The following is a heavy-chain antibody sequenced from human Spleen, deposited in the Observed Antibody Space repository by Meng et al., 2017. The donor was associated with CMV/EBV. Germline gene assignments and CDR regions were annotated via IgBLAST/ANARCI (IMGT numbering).Heavy chain of an antibody. CDR3: ASRGYLGNFDY. V-gene: IGHV4-34*01. Sequence: QVQHREGGEGLLKPSETLSLTCAVYGGSFSGYYWSWIRQPPGKGLEWIGEINHSGSTNYNPSLKSRVTISVDTSKNQFSLKLSSVTAADTAVYYCASRGYLGNFDYWGQGTLVTVSS. CDR2: INHSGST. J-gene: IGHJ4*02. CDR1: GGSFSGYY. D-gene: IGHD5-12*01.